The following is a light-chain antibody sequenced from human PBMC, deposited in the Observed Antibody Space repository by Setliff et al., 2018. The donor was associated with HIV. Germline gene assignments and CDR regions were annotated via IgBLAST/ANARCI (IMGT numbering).Light chain of an antibody. V-gene: IGLV2-14*01. Sequence: QSALTQPASVSGSPGQSITISCTGTSSDVGGYNYVSWYQQHPGKAPKLMIFEVSNRPSGVSNRFSGSKSANTASLTISGLQAEDEADYYCISYATTNTLPFGTGTKVTVL. CDR2: EVS. CDR1: SSDVGGYNY. CDR3: ISYATTNTLP. J-gene: IGLJ1*01.